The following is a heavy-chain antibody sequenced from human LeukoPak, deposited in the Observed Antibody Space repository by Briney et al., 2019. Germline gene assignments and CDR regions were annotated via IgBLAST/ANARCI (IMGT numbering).Heavy chain of an antibody. D-gene: IGHD5-18*01. CDR2: ISSSGSTI. J-gene: IGHJ6*03. V-gene: IGHV3-11*04. CDR1: GFTFSDYY. Sequence: GGSLRLSCAASGFTFSDYYMSWIRPAPGKGLEWVSYISSSGSTIYYADSVKGRFTISRDNAKNSLYLQMNSLRAEDTAVYYCARDDTAMAQYYYYYYYMDVWGKGTTVTVSS. CDR3: ARDDTAMAQYYYYYYYMDV.